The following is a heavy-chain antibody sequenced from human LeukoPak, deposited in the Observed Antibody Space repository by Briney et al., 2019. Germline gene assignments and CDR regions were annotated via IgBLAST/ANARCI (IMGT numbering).Heavy chain of an antibody. CDR1: GFTASSNY. CDR2: IYSGGST. J-gene: IGHJ3*02. V-gene: IGHV3-66*02. Sequence: GGSLRLSCAASGFTASSNYMSWVRQAPGKGLEWVSVIYSGGSTYYADSVKGRFTISRGNSKNTLYLQMNSLRAEDTAVYYCARDSVVDTSDDAFDIWGQGTMVTVSS. CDR3: ARDSVVDTSDDAFDI. D-gene: IGHD2-15*01.